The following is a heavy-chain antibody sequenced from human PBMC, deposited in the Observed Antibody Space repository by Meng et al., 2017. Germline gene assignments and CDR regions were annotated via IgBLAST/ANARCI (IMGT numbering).Heavy chain of an antibody. Sequence: SVKVSCKASGGTFSSYAISWVRQAPGHGLEWMGGIIPIFGTANYAQKFQGRVTITADKSTSTAYMELSSLRSEDTAVYYCASEGGVVGATVNWGQGTLVTVSS. D-gene: IGHD1-26*01. V-gene: IGHV1-69*06. CDR2: IIPIFGTA. J-gene: IGHJ4*02. CDR1: GGTFSSYA. CDR3: ASEGGVVGATVN.